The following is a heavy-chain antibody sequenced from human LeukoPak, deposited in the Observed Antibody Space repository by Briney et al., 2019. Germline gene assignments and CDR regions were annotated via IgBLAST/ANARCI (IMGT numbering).Heavy chain of an antibody. Sequence: GGSLRLSCAASGFTFSNYAMSWVRQAPGKGLEWVSSISNGGRTYYADSVKGRFTISRDNSKNTVFLQVNSLRADDTAVYYCVKDYSTIAAAANPLFDYWGQGALVTVSS. CDR1: GFTFSNYA. D-gene: IGHD6-13*01. CDR3: VKDYSTIAAAANPLFDY. J-gene: IGHJ4*02. V-gene: IGHV3-23*01. CDR2: ISNGGRT.